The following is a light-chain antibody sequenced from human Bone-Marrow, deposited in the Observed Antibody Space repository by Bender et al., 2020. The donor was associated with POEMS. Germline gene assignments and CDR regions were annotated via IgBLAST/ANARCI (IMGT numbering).Light chain of an antibody. CDR1: SSNIGAHA. CDR3: AVWDDSLNGWV. Sequence: QSVLTQPPSASGTPGQRVTISCSGGSSNIGAHAVHWYQHLPGTAPKLLIYSSHRRPSEVPDRFSGSRSGTSASLAISGLQSEEEADYYCAVWDDSLNGWVFGGGTKLTVL. CDR2: SSH. V-gene: IGLV1-44*01. J-gene: IGLJ3*02.